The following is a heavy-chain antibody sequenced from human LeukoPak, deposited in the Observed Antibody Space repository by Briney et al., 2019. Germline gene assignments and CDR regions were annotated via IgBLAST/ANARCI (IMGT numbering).Heavy chain of an antibody. CDR2: IYHSGST. Sequence: SETLSLTCTVSGYSISSGYYWGWIRPPPGKGLEWIGSIYHSGSTYYNPSLKSRVTISVDTSKNQFCLKLSSVTAADTAVYYCARGXGGYSGYDYAYYFDYWGQGTLVTVSS. CDR1: GYSISSGYY. V-gene: IGHV4-38-2*02. D-gene: IGHD5-12*01. J-gene: IGHJ4*02. CDR3: ARGXGGYSGYDYAYYFDY.